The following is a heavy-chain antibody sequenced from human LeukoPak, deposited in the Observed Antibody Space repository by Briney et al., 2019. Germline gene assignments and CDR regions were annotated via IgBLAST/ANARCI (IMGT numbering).Heavy chain of an antibody. V-gene: IGHV4-61*02. Sequence: PSETLSLTCTVSGGSISSGSYYWSWIRQPAGKGLEWIGRIYTSGSTNYNPSLQSRVTISVDTSKNQFSLKLSSVTAADTAVDYCARVVTGLDAFDIWGQGTMVTVSS. D-gene: IGHD1-20*01. CDR2: IYTSGST. CDR1: GGSISSGSYY. J-gene: IGHJ3*02. CDR3: ARVVTGLDAFDI.